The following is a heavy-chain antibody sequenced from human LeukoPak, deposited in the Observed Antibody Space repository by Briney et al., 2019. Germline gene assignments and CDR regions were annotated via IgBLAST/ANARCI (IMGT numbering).Heavy chain of an antibody. CDR1: GFTFNDYY. CDR2: ISSSSSTI. Sequence: GGSLRLSSAASGFTFNDYYMSWIRQAPGKGLEWVSYISSSSSTIYYADSVKGRFTISRDNAKNSLYLQMNSLRAEDTAVYYCARGLSAVAVYFDYWGQGTLVTVSS. CDR3: ARGLSAVAVYFDY. D-gene: IGHD6-19*01. J-gene: IGHJ4*02. V-gene: IGHV3-11*01.